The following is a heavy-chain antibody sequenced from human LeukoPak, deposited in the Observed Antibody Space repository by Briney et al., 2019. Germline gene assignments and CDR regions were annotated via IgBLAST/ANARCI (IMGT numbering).Heavy chain of an antibody. V-gene: IGHV1-2*02. CDR3: ARNGQTGTTDVHYVDY. D-gene: IGHD1-7*01. J-gene: IGHJ4*02. CDR2: INPNSGGT. Sequence: ASVKVSCKASGYTFTGYCMHWVRQAPGQGLEWMGWINPNSGGTNYAQKFQGRVTMTRDTSISTACMELSRLRSDDTAVYYCARNGQTGTTDVHYVDYWGQGTLVTVSS. CDR1: GYTFTGYC.